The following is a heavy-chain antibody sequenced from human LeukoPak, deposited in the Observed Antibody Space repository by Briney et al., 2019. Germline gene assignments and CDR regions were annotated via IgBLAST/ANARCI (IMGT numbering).Heavy chain of an antibody. CDR1: GFTVSSNY. CDR2: IYSGGST. CDR3: ARALYRGYYSDY. V-gene: IGHV3-53*01. J-gene: IGHJ4*02. Sequence: PGGSLRLSCAVSGFTVSSNYMSWVRQAPGKGLEWVSFIYSGGSTYYADSVKGRFTISRDNSKNTLYLQMNSLRPEDTAVYYCARALYRGYYSDYWGQGTLVTVSS. D-gene: IGHD3-16*01.